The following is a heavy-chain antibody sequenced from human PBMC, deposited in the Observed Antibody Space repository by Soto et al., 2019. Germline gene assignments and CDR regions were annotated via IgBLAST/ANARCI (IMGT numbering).Heavy chain of an antibody. V-gene: IGHV1-69*04. D-gene: IGHD6-6*01. CDR1: GGTFSSYT. CDR2: IIPILGIA. J-gene: IGHJ5*02. CDR3: ARDAGIAARPFRKFDP. Sequence: SVKVSCKASGGTFSSYTISWVRQAPGQGLEWMGRIIPILGIANYAQKFQGRVTITADKSTSTAYMELSSLRSEDTAVYYCARDAGIAARPFRKFDPWGQGTLVTVSS.